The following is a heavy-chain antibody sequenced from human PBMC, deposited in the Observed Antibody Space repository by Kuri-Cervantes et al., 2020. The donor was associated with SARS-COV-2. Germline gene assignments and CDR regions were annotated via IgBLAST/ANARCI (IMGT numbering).Heavy chain of an antibody. CDR3: ARVWGWSGYYFHHGMDV. CDR1: GGSFSGYY. J-gene: IGHJ6*02. V-gene: IGHV4-34*01. D-gene: IGHD3-3*01. CDR2: INHSGST. Sequence: SETLSLTCAVYGGSFSGYYWSWIRQPPGKGLEWIGEINHSGSTNYNPSLKSRVTISVDTSKNQFSLKLSSVTAADTAVYYCARVWGWSGYYFHHGMDVWGQGTTVTVSS.